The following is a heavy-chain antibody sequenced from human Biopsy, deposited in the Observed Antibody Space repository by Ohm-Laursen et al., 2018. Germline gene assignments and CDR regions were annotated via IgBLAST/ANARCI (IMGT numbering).Heavy chain of an antibody. CDR3: ARGPHSGSHSCFDY. Sequence: VKISCKASGGTFINYAISWVRQAPGQGLEWMGGIIPMFGTANYAQMFQGRVTISADESTSTSYMELSSLTTKDTAIYYCARGPHSGSHSCFDYWGRGTLVTVSS. CDR2: IIPMFGTA. V-gene: IGHV1-69*13. CDR1: GGTFINYA. D-gene: IGHD1-26*01. J-gene: IGHJ4*02.